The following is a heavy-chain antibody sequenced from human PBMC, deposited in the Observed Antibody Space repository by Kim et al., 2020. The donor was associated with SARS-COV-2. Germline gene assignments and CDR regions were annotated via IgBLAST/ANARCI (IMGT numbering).Heavy chain of an antibody. J-gene: IGHJ2*01. Sequence: GRFTISRDNSKTTLYLQMNSLRAEDTAVYYCAKDRAIVVVVAAKQGGLDLWGRGTLVTVSS. D-gene: IGHD2-15*01. V-gene: IGHV3-23*01. CDR3: AKDRAIVVVVAAKQGGLDL.